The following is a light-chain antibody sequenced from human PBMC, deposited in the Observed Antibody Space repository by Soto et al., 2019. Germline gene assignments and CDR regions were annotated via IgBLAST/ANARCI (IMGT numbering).Light chain of an antibody. J-gene: IGKJ1*01. V-gene: IGKV3-15*01. CDR2: GAS. Sequence: EIVMTQSPATLSVSPGDRAALSCRASQSVSSNLAWYQQKPGQAPRLLIYGASTRATGIPVRFSGSGSGTEFTLTISSLQSEDFAVYYCQQYNNWPPWTFGQGTKVDIK. CDR1: QSVSSN. CDR3: QQYNNWPPWT.